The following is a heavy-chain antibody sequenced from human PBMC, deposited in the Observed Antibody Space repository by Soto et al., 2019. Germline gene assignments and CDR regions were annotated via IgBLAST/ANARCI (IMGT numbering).Heavy chain of an antibody. D-gene: IGHD1-26*01. J-gene: IGHJ4*02. CDR1: GGSISSSSYY. CDR2: IYYSGST. Sequence: QLLESGPGLVKPSETLSLTCTVSGGSISSSSYYWGWIRQPPGKGLEWIGSIYYSGSTYYNPSLKSRVTISVDTSKNQFSRKLSSVTAADTAVYYCERHEYSGSLGNWGQGTLVTVSS. V-gene: IGHV4-39*01. CDR3: ERHEYSGSLGN.